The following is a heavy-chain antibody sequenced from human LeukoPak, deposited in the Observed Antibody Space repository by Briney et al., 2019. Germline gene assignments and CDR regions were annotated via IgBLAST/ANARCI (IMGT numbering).Heavy chain of an antibody. CDR1: GFTVSSNY. CDR2: IYSGGST. D-gene: IGHD3-10*01. CDR3: ARLTMVRGVIAEYYYYYMDV. J-gene: IGHJ6*03. V-gene: IGHV3-53*01. Sequence: GGSLRLSCAASGFTVSSNYMTWVRQAPGKGLEWVSVIYSGGSTYYADSVKGRFTISRDNSKNTLCLQMNSLRAEDTAVYYCARLTMVRGVIAEYYYYYMDVWGKGTTVTVSS.